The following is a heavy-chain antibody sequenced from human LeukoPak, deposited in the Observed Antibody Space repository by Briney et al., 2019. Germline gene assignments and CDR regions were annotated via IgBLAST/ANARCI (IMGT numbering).Heavy chain of an antibody. CDR2: ISTSSSYI. J-gene: IGHJ4*02. CDR3: ARNRGDPSYFDY. V-gene: IGHV3-21*01. Sequence: GGSLRLSCTASGFTFNGYSMNWVRQAPGRGLEWVSSISTSSSYIYYADSVKGRFTISRNNPKNSLYLQMNSLRAEDTAVYYCARNRGDPSYFDYWGQGTLVTVSS. CDR1: GFTFNGYS. D-gene: IGHD4-17*01.